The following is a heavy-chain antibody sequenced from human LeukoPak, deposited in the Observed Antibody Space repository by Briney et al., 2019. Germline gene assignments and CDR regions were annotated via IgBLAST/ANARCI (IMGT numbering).Heavy chain of an antibody. CDR3: ARWEYCSSSSCYDEAETFDY. V-gene: IGHV1-18*01. CDR1: VHTFTNYG. CDR2: ISAYNGNT. J-gene: IGHJ4*02. Sequence: ASVSVSCKPSVHTFTNYGISWARQAPGQGREWMGWISAYNGNTNYAQKYQGRVTMTTDTSTSTDYMELRSLRSDDTAIYYCARWEYCSSSSCYDEAETFDYWGQGTLVTVSS. D-gene: IGHD2-2*01.